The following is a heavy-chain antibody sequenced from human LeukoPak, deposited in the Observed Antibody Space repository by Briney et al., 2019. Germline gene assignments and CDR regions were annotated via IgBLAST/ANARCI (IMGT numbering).Heavy chain of an antibody. Sequence: SGPTLVNPTQTLTLTCTFSGFSFSAKGVGVGWIRQPPGKALEWLALIYWDDDKRYSPSLKSRVTVTKDTSKNQVVLTMTDMGPVDTATYYCAHEFYDILTDSYLSYFDYWGQGTLVTVSS. CDR1: GFSFSAKGVG. V-gene: IGHV2-5*02. CDR2: IYWDDDK. D-gene: IGHD3-9*01. J-gene: IGHJ4*02. CDR3: AHEFYDILTDSYLSYFDY.